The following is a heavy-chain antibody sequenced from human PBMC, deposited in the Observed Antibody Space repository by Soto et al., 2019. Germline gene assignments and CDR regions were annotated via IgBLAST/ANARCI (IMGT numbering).Heavy chain of an antibody. CDR1: GYTITSYG. V-gene: IGHV1-18*01. CDR2: ISGYKGNT. CDR3: ARLAYCGGDCYNYFDN. J-gene: IGHJ4*02. Sequence: QVQLVQSGGEVKEPRASVKVSCKASGYTITSYGISWVRQAPGQGLEWMGWISGYKGNTKYAQKAQGRVTMTTVTSTSTAYMELRSLRSDDTAVSFCARLAYCGGDCYNYFDNWGQGTLVTVSS. D-gene: IGHD2-21*02.